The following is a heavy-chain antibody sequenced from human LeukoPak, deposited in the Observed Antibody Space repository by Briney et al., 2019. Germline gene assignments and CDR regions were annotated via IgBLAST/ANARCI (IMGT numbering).Heavy chain of an antibody. J-gene: IGHJ4*02. V-gene: IGHV3-23*01. CDR3: AKMVREFYTISYYFDY. Sequence: GGSLRLSCAVSGFTFSSYAMNWVRQAPGKGLEWVSGISGSGAGTYYADSVKGRFTVSRDNSKNTLYLQMNSLRAEDTAVYYCAKMVREFYTISYYFDYWGQGTLVTVSS. CDR1: GFTFSSYA. D-gene: IGHD2-8*01. CDR2: ISGSGAGT.